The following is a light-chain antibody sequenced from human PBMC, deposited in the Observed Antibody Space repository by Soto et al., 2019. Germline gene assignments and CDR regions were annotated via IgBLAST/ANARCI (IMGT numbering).Light chain of an antibody. J-gene: IGKJ2*01. V-gene: IGKV1-9*01. CDR2: AAS. CDR3: KHLNVYRKT. Sequence: DIQLTQSPSFLSASVGDRVTITCRASQAISSSLAWYQHNPGKAPKLLIYAASTLQNGVPSSFSGSGSGTESPLPITSLQPKDFPTYYGKHLNVYRKTFGRGTKLEIK. CDR1: QAISSS.